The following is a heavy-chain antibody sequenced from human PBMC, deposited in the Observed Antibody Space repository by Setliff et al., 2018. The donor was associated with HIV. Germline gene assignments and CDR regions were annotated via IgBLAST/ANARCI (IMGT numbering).Heavy chain of an antibody. J-gene: IGHJ3*01. CDR2: ISPDNGAA. Sequence: ASGKVSCKATEFIILANKMNWVRQAPGQGLEWIGRISPDNGAAEYAPQFQGRVIMTVDTSISTAYLEIPRLTSDDAAVYYCALPRVFDSFHVWGQGTMVTVSS. CDR1: EFIILANK. V-gene: IGHV1-2*06. CDR3: ALPRVFDSFHV.